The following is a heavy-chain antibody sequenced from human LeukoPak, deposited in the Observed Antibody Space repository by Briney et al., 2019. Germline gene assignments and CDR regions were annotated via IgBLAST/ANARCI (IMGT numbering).Heavy chain of an antibody. D-gene: IGHD2-8*01. CDR2: IYTSGST. V-gene: IGHV4-4*09. CDR1: GGSISSYY. Sequence: SETLSLTCTVSGGSISSYYWSWIRQPPGKGLEWIGYIYTSGSTNYNPSLKSRVTISVDTSKNQFSLKLSSVTAADTAVYYCARGVYYYYYMDVWGKGTTVTVS. J-gene: IGHJ6*03. CDR3: ARGVYYYYYMDV.